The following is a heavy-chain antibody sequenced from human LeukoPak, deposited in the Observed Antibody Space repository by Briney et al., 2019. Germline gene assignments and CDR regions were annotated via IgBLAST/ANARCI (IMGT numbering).Heavy chain of an antibody. Sequence: GGSLRLSCATSGFTFSSIWMSWVGQAPGKGLEWVANIKHDGRETNYVASVKGRFTISRDNATNSLHLQINSLRVEDTAVYYCAKNGGPHGMDVWGQGTTVTVSS. V-gene: IGHV3-7*02. CDR2: IKHDGRET. D-gene: IGHD3-16*01. CDR3: AKNGGPHGMDV. J-gene: IGHJ6*02. CDR1: GFTFSSIW.